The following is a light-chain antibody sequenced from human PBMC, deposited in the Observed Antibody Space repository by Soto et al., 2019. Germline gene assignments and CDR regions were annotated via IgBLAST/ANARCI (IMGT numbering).Light chain of an antibody. V-gene: IGKV3-20*01. Sequence: DIEMTQSPATMSMSPGERVTLSCRASQSVGSNLAWYQQKPGQAPRLLIYAASNRATATPGRFSGSGSGTDFTLTISRLEPEDEAFYYCQQYGSSPWMFGQGTKVDI. CDR2: AAS. CDR1: QSVGSN. J-gene: IGKJ1*01. CDR3: QQYGSSPWM.